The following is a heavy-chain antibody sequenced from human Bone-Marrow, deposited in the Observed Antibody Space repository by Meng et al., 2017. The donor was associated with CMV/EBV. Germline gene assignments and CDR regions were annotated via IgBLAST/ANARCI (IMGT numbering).Heavy chain of an antibody. CDR1: GYTFTGYY. CDR3: ARVYCSTTSCYSLDP. Sequence: ASVKVSCKASGYTFTGYYMHWVRQAPGQGLEWMGWINPNSGGTNYAQKFQGRVTMTRDTSISTAYMELSRLRSDATAVFYCARVYCSTTSCYSLDPWGQGTLVTVSS. J-gene: IGHJ5*02. CDR2: INPNSGGT. V-gene: IGHV1-2*02. D-gene: IGHD2-2*02.